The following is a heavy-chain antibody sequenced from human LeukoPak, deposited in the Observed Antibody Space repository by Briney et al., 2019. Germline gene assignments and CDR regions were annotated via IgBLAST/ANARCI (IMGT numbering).Heavy chain of an antibody. J-gene: IGHJ5*02. V-gene: IGHV3-30*02. CDR3: AAPRFDP. CDR1: GFTFSSYS. Sequence: GGSLRLSCAASGFTFSSYSMNWVRQAPGKGLEWVAFIRYDGSNKYYADSVKGRFTISRDNSKNTLYLQMNSLRAEDTAVYYCAAPRFDPWGQGTLVTVSS. CDR2: IRYDGSNK.